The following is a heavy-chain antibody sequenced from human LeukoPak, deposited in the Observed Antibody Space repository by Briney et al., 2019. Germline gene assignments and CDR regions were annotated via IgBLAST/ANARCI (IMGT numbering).Heavy chain of an antibody. J-gene: IGHJ4*02. CDR3: ATVLAYYDSSGSRLFDY. CDR1: GYTLTELS. V-gene: IGHV1-24*01. Sequence: ASVKLSCKVSGYTLTELSMHWVRQAPGKGLEWMGGFDPEDGETIYAQKFQGRVTMTEDTSTDTAYMELSSLRSEDTAVYYCATVLAYYDSSGSRLFDYWGQGTLVTVSS. CDR2: FDPEDGET. D-gene: IGHD3-22*01.